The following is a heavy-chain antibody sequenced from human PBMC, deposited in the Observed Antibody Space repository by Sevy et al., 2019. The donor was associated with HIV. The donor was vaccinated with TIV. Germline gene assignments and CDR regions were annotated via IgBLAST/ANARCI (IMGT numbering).Heavy chain of an antibody. CDR2: FDPEDGET. CDR1: GSTLTKLS. D-gene: IGHD3-22*01. CDR3: ATTKDYYDSSGSPFDS. V-gene: IGHV1-24*01. J-gene: IGHJ4*02. Sequence: ASVKVSCKVSGSTLTKLSMHWVRQVPGKGLEWMVSFDPEDGETIHARKFQGRVTMTEDTSTDTAYMVLSSPRSEDTAVYYCATTKDYYDSSGSPFDSWGQGTLVTVSS.